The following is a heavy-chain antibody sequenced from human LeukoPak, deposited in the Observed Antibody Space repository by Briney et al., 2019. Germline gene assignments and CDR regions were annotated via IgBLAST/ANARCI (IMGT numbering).Heavy chain of an antibody. D-gene: IGHD3-22*01. J-gene: IGHJ4*02. Sequence: PGRSLRLSCAASGFTFSSYGMHWVRQAPGKGLEWVALISYDGSNQYYADSVKGRFTVSRDNSKNTLYVQMNSLRGDDTAVYYCARAPHYYCDSSVFTVSAAPDYWGQGTLVTVSS. V-gene: IGHV3-30*03. CDR1: GFTFSSYG. CDR3: ARAPHYYCDSSVFTVSAAPDY. CDR2: ISYDGSNQ.